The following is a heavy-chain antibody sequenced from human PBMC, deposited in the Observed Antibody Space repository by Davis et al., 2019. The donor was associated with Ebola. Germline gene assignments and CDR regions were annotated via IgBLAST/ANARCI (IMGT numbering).Heavy chain of an antibody. V-gene: IGHV1-3*01. CDR1: GYSITSNI. Sequence: ASVKVSCKAPGYSITSNIMHWVRQAPGQRLEWVGWINGGSGNTKYSQKFQGRITISRDTSATIVYLELNSLRSEDTAVYYCTRDPVRVGTELDYWGQGTLVTVSS. CDR3: TRDPVRVGTELDY. J-gene: IGHJ4*02. CDR2: INGGSGNT. D-gene: IGHD1-26*01.